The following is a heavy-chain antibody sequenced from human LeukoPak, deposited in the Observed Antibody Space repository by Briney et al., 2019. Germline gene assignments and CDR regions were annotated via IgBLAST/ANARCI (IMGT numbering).Heavy chain of an antibody. CDR3: AKDGAGRWLQPLYYYYMDV. J-gene: IGHJ6*03. V-gene: IGHV3-23*01. D-gene: IGHD5-24*01. CDR1: GFTFSSYA. Sequence: GGSLRLSCAASGFTFSSYAMSGVRQAPGKGLEWVSAISGSGGSTYYADSVKGRFTISRDNSKNTLYLQMNSLRAEDTAVYYCAKDGAGRWLQPLYYYYMDVWGKGTTVTVSS. CDR2: ISGSGGST.